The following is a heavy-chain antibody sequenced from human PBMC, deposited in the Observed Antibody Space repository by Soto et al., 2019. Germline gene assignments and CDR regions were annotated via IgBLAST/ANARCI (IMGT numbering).Heavy chain of an antibody. CDR1: GGTFSSYA. Sequence: SVKVSCKASGGTFSSYAISWVRQAPGQGLEWMGGIIPIFGTANYAQKFQGRVTITADESTSTAYMELSSLRSEDTAVYYCARLLESYGDYYFVYWGQGTRVTVSS. CDR3: ARLLESYGDYYFVY. CDR2: IIPIFGTA. J-gene: IGHJ4*02. D-gene: IGHD4-17*01. V-gene: IGHV1-69*13.